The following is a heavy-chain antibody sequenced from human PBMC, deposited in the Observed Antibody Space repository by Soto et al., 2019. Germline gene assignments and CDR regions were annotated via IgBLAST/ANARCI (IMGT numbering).Heavy chain of an antibody. Sequence: QVQLVESGGGVVQSGRSLRLSCAASGFTFSYYTMHWVRQAPGKGLEWVAIISHDGSNKYHADSVKGRFTISRDNSKNTLYLQLNSLRPEDTAVYYCARDRLFVRDDYFDYWRQGTLVSVSS. V-gene: IGHV3-30-3*01. D-gene: IGHD3-10*02. CDR3: ARDRLFVRDDYFDY. CDR2: ISHDGSNK. J-gene: IGHJ4*02. CDR1: GFTFSYYT.